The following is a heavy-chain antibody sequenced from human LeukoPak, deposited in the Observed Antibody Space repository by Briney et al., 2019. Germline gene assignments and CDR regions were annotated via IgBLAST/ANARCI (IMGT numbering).Heavy chain of an antibody. CDR2: IYYSGST. CDR3: ARDLEAFDI. V-gene: IGHV4-59*01. CDR1: GGSISSYY. D-gene: IGHD1-1*01. Sequence: SETLSLTCTVSGGSISSYYWSWIRQPPGKGLEWIGHIYYSGSTNYNPSLKSRVTISVDTSKNQFSLKLSSVTAADTAVYYCARDLEAFDIWGQGTMVTVSS. J-gene: IGHJ3*02.